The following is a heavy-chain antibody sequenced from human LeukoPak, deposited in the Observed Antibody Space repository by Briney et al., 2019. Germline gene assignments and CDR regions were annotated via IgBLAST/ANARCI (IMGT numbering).Heavy chain of an antibody. V-gene: IGHV1-2*06. CDR2: INPYSGDT. J-gene: IGHJ4*02. CDR1: GYTFTGYH. CDR3: ARDQGSLTRSWYTGY. Sequence: ASVKVSCKASGYTFTGYHIHWVRQAPGQGLEWRGRINPYSGDTNFAQKFQGRVTMTRDTSITTAYMDLSSLTPDDTAVYFCARDQGSLTRSWYTGYWGQGTQGTVSS. D-gene: IGHD6-13*01.